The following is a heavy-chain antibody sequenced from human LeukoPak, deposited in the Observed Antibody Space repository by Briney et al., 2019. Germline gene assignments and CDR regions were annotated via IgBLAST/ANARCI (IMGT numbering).Heavy chain of an antibody. CDR1: GFTFSSYA. D-gene: IGHD3-22*01. Sequence: PGRSLRLSCAASGFTFSSYAMHWVRQAPGKGLEWVAVISYDGSNKYYADSVKGRFTISRDNSKNTLYLQMNSLRAEDTAVYYCARERIAFTMIVVVTTTYGVDYWGQGTLVTVSS. CDR2: ISYDGSNK. J-gene: IGHJ4*02. V-gene: IGHV3-30*04. CDR3: ARERIAFTMIVVVTTTYGVDY.